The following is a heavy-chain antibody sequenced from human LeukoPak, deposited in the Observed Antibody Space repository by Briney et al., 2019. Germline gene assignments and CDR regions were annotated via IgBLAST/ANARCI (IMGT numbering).Heavy chain of an antibody. V-gene: IGHV4-39*01. CDR2: IYYTGST. D-gene: IGHD5-12*01. Sequence: SETLSLTCTVSGGSISSSNYYWGWIRQPPGKGLEWIGSIYYTGSTYYNPSLKSRVTISVDTSKNQFSLKLSSVTAADTAVYYCARGLRWASRLPSIWGQGTMVTVSS. J-gene: IGHJ3*02. CDR1: GGSISSSNYY. CDR3: ARGLRWASRLPSI.